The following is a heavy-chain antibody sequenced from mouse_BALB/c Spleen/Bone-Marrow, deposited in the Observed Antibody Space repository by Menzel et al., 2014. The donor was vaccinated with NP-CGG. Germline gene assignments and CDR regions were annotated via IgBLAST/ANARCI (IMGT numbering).Heavy chain of an antibody. CDR1: GYSITSDYA. Sequence: EVHLVESGPGVVRPSQSLSLTCTVTGYSITSDYAWNWIRQFPGNKLEWMGYISYSGSTSYNPSLKSRISITRDTSKNQFFLQLNSVTTEDTATYYCARGGYDDAVDYWGQGTSVTVSS. J-gene: IGHJ4*01. D-gene: IGHD2-14*01. V-gene: IGHV3-2*02. CDR2: ISYSGST. CDR3: ARGGYDDAVDY.